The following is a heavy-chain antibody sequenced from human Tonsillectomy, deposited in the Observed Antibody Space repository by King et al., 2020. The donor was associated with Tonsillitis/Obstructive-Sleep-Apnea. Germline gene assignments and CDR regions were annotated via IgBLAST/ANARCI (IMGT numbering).Heavy chain of an antibody. Sequence: LVQSGAEVKKSGESLKISCKGSGYRFTSYWIGWVRQMPGQGLEWMGIIYPGDSDTRYSPSFQGQVTISADKSISTAYLQWSSLKASDTAMYYCARGYCSGGSCYFFDYWGQGTLVTVSS. V-gene: IGHV5-51*01. CDR1: GYRFTSYW. CDR2: IYPGDSDT. J-gene: IGHJ4*02. D-gene: IGHD2-15*01. CDR3: ARGYCSGGSCYFFDY.